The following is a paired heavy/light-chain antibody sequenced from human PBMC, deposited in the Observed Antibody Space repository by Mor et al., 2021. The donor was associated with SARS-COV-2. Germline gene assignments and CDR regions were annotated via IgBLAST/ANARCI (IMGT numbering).Light chain of an antibody. CDR3: QHRE. CDR2: KAS. Sequence: DIQMTQSPSTLSASVGDRVTITCRASQSISSWLAWYQQKPGKAPKLLIYKASSLESGVPSRFSGSGSGTEFTLTISSLQPDDFATYYCQHREFGQGTKVEIK. CDR1: QSISSW. V-gene: IGKV1-5*03. J-gene: IGKJ1*01.
Heavy chain of an antibody. D-gene: IGHD3-22*01. V-gene: IGHV3-23*01. Sequence: EVQLLESGGGLVQPGGSLRLSCAASGFTFSSYAMSWVRQAPGKGLEWVSAISGSGGSTYYADSVKGRFTISRDNSKNTLYLQMNSLRAEDTAVYYCAKDRTYYYDSSGYYYSYYFDYWGQGTLVTVSS. CDR2: ISGSGGST. J-gene: IGHJ4*02. CDR1: GFTFSSYA. CDR3: AKDRTYYYDSSGYYYSYYFDY.